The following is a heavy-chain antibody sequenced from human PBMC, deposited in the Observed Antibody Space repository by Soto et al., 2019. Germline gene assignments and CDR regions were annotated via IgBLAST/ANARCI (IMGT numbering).Heavy chain of an antibody. CDR2: ISAYNGNT. V-gene: IGHV1-18*01. CDR1: GYTITSYG. D-gene: IGHD1-26*01. J-gene: IGHJ6*02. CDR3: ARGWEPLFRYGMDV. Sequence: ASVKVSCKASGYTITSYGIRWVRQAPGQGLEWMGWISAYNGNTNYAQKLQGRVTMTTDTSTSTAYMELRSLRSDDTAVYYCARGWEPLFRYGMDVWGQGTTVTVSS.